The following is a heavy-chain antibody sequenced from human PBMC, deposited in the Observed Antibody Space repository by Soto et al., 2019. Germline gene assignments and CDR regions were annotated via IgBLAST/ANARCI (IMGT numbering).Heavy chain of an antibody. J-gene: IGHJ4*02. CDR2: IYSGGTT. V-gene: IGHV3-66*01. D-gene: IGHD1-26*01. CDR3: ARDREGFFDY. Sequence: PGGSLRLSCAASGFTASSNYMSWVRQAPGKGLEWLSVIYSGGTTYYADSVKGRFTISRDNSRNTVYLQMNSLRAEDTAVYYCARDREGFFDYWGQGTLVTVSS. CDR1: GFTASSNY.